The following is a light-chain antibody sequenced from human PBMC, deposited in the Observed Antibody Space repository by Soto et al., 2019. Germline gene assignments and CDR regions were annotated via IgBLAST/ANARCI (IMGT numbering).Light chain of an antibody. CDR3: QHRSNWPA. Sequence: EIVLTQSPATMSLSPGERATLSCRTSQSVSRNLAWYQQKPGQAPRLLIYDASQRATGIAARFSGSGSGTDFTLTISSLEPEDFALYYCQHRSNWPAFGGGTEVEIK. CDR2: DAS. CDR1: QSVSRN. V-gene: IGKV3-11*01. J-gene: IGKJ4*01.